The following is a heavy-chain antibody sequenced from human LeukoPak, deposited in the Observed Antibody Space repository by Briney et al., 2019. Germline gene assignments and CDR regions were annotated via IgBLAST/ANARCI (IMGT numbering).Heavy chain of an antibody. CDR1: GFTFSSYA. CDR2: ISGSGGST. Sequence: GGSLRLSCAASGFTFSSYAMSWVRQAPGKGLEWVSVISGSGGSTYYADSVKGRFTISRDNSKNMLYLQMNSLRAEDTAVYYCAKGRYYGSGSGPFFDYWGQGTLVTVSS. D-gene: IGHD3-10*01. V-gene: IGHV3-23*01. CDR3: AKGRYYGSGSGPFFDY. J-gene: IGHJ4*02.